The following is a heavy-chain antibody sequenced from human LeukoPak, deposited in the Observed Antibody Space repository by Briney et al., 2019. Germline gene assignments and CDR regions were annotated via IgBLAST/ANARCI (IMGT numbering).Heavy chain of an antibody. CDR3: AKENDLWSGYLTPKFDP. Sequence: PGGSLRLSCAASGFTFSSYAMSWVRQAPGKGLEWVSAVSGSGGSTYYADSVKGRFTISRDNSKNTLYLQMNSLRAEDTAVYYCAKENDLWSGYLTPKFDPWGQGTLVTVSS. J-gene: IGHJ5*02. D-gene: IGHD3-3*01. V-gene: IGHV3-23*01. CDR2: VSGSGGST. CDR1: GFTFSSYA.